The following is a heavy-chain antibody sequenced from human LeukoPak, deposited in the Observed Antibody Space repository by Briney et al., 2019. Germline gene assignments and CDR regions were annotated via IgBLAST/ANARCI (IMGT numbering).Heavy chain of an antibody. CDR3: AREGSSWSYFDY. D-gene: IGHD6-13*01. V-gene: IGHV3-53*01. CDR2: IYSGGST. J-gene: IGHJ4*02. CDR1: GFTFSTYW. Sequence: GGSLRLSCAASGFTFSTYWMSWVRQAPGKGLEWVSVIYSGGSTYYADSVKGRFTISRDNSKNTLYLQMNSLRAEDTAVYYCAREGSSWSYFDYWGQGTLVTVSS.